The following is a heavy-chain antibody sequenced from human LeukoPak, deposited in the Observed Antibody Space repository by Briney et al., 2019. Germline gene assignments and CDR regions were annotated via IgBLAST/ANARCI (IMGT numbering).Heavy chain of an antibody. CDR2: IYYTGSA. CDR3: ARVIYSDTSGYFDS. Sequence: SETLSLTCTVSGGSISSSSYYWGWIRQPPGKGLEWIGSIYYTGSAYYNPSLKSRVTISVDTSKNQFSLKLSSVTAADTAVYYSARVIYSDTSGYFDSWDQGTLVTVSS. J-gene: IGHJ5*01. V-gene: IGHV4-39*07. D-gene: IGHD3-22*01. CDR1: GGSISSSSYY.